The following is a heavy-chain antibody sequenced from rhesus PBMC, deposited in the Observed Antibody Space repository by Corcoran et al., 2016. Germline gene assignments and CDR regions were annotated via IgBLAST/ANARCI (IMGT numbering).Heavy chain of an antibody. Sequence: QVQLQESGPGLVKPSETLSLTCAVSGGSISSGYYSWSWIRQAPGKGLEGIGYITCSGSTSYNPSLKSRVTISRDTSKNQFSLKLSSVTAADTAVYYCASLPFDRGVDYWGQGVLVTVSS. J-gene: IGHJ4*01. CDR3: ASLPFDRGVDY. CDR1: GGSISSGYYS. D-gene: IGHD3-40*01. V-gene: IGHV4-122*02. CDR2: ITCSGST.